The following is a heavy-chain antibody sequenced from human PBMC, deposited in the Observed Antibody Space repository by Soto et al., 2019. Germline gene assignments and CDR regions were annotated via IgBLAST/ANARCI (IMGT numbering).Heavy chain of an antibody. J-gene: IGHJ3*02. CDR2: ISWNSGSI. D-gene: IGHD3-10*01. Sequence: PGGSLRLSCAASGFTFDDYAMHWVRQAPGKGLEWVSGISWNSGSIGYADSVKGRFTISRDNAKNSLYLQMNSLRAEDTALYYCAKTKGVVTMVRGVHDAFDIWGQGTIVTVSS. V-gene: IGHV3-9*01. CDR3: AKTKGVVTMVRGVHDAFDI. CDR1: GFTFDDYA.